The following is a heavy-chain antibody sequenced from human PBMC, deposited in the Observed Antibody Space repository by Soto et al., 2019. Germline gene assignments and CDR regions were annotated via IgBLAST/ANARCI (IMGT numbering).Heavy chain of an antibody. D-gene: IGHD6-19*01. CDR1: GFSLSSTRMA. Sequence: QITLKESGPTLVKPTQTLTLTCTFSGFSLSSTRMAVGWIRQPPGKALEWLALIYWDDDKRYSPFLKSRITITKDTSKNQLVLTMSNMDPVDTARYYCAHIVVAGLGYYFDYWGQGTLVTVSS. V-gene: IGHV2-5*02. J-gene: IGHJ4*02. CDR3: AHIVVAGLGYYFDY. CDR2: IYWDDDK.